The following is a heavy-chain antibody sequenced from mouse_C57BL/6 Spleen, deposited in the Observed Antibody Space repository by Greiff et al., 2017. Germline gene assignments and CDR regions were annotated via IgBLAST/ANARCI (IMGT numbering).Heavy chain of an antibody. CDR2: ILPGSGST. V-gene: IGHV1-9*01. CDR3: ASAILRWAWFAY. Sequence: QVQLQQSGAELMKPGASVKLSCKATGYTFTGYWIEWVKQRPGHGLEWIGEILPGSGSTNYNEKFKGKATFTADTSSNTAYMQLSSLTTEDSAIYYCASAILRWAWFAYWGQGTLVTVSA. J-gene: IGHJ3*01. D-gene: IGHD1-1*01. CDR1: GYTFTGYW.